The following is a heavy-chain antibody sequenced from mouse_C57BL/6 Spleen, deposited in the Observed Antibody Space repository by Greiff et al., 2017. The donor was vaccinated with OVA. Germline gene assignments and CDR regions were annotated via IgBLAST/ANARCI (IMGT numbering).Heavy chain of an antibody. D-gene: IGHD3-2*02. Sequence: QVQLQQSGPELVKPGASVKISCKASGYSFTSYYIHWVKQRPGQGLEWIGWIYPGSGNTKYNEKFKGKATLTADTSSSTAYMQLSSLTSEDSAVYYCARGMDSSGYEDFAYWGQGTLVTVSA. CDR3: ARGMDSSGYEDFAY. CDR1: GYSFTSYY. V-gene: IGHV1-66*01. CDR2: IYPGSGNT. J-gene: IGHJ3*01.